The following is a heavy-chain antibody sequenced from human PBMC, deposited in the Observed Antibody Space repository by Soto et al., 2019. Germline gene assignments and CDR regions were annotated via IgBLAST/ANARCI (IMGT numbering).Heavy chain of an antibody. V-gene: IGHV4-34*01. J-gene: IGHJ5*02. CDR1: GGFLSESY. Sequence: PETLSLTCAVYGGFLSESYWTWIRQPPGKGLEWIGEINHVGGTNYNPSLKSRVTMSVDTSQNQFSLRLISVTAADTAMYFCVRIRYQLPSSLLWLDPWGQGTPVIVSS. CDR2: INHVGGT. CDR3: VRIRYQLPSSLLWLDP. D-gene: IGHD1-26*01.